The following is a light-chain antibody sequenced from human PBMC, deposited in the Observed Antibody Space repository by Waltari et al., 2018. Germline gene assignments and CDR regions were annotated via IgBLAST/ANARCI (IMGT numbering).Light chain of an antibody. CDR2: LTS. V-gene: IGKV1-39*01. CDR3: QHHHIYPFT. J-gene: IGKJ3*01. Sequence: DIQMTQSPSSLSASVGDRVTITCRASQSISSHLNWYQQKPGKAPRLLIYLTSNLQSGVPSRFSGSGSGTDFSLTISSLQPEDCATYYCQHHHIYPFTFGPGTKVDIK. CDR1: QSISSH.